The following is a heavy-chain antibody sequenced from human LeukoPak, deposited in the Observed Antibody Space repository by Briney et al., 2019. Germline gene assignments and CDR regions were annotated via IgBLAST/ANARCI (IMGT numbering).Heavy chain of an antibody. CDR1: GYTFTSYY. V-gene: IGHV1-46*01. D-gene: IGHD6-13*01. J-gene: IGHJ5*02. CDR3: ARPAIAAAGVNWFDP. CDR2: INPSGGST. Sequence: ASVKVSCKASGYTFTSYYMHWVRQAPGQGLEWMGIINPSGGSTSYAQKFQGRVTMTRDTSTSTVYMELSSLRSEDTAVYYCARPAIAAAGVNWFDPWGQGTLVTVSS.